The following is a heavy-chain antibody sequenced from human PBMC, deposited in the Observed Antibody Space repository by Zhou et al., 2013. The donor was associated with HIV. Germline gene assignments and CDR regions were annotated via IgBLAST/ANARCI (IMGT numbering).Heavy chain of an antibody. CDR1: GGTFRSYA. J-gene: IGHJ4*02. V-gene: IGHV1-69*05. D-gene: IGHD3-22*01. CDR3: AMYYYDSSGYYPVDY. CDR2: IIPIFGTA. Sequence: QVQLVQSGAEVKKPGSSVKVSCKASGGTFRSYAISWVRQAPGQGLEWMGGIIPIFGTANYAQKLQGRVTITMDESTSTAYMELSRLTSEDTAVYYCAMYYYDSSGYYPVDYWGQGTLVTVSS.